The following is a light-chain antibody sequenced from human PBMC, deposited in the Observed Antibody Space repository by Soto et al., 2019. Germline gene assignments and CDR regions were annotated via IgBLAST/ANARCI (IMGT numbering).Light chain of an antibody. V-gene: IGKV3-20*01. Sequence: EIVLAQSPGTLSLSPGERATLSCRASQSVTNSFLAWYQQKPGQAPRLLSYGASRKATGIPDRFTGSGSGTAFTLTISTPEPEDFALYYCQQYVSSPWSFGQGTKVEI. CDR2: GAS. J-gene: IGKJ1*01. CDR1: QSVTNSF. CDR3: QQYVSSPWS.